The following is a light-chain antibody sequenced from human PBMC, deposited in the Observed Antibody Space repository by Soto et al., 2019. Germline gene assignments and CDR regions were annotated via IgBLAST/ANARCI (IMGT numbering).Light chain of an antibody. Sequence: EIVLTQSPATLSLSPGERATLSCRASQSISSSLAWYQQKPGQAPRLLIYDASTRATGFPARFSGSGSGTDFTLTIGSLEPEDFAVYYCQQRRAWPRTFGQGTKVDIK. CDR3: QQRRAWPRT. J-gene: IGKJ1*01. CDR2: DAS. CDR1: QSISSS. V-gene: IGKV3-11*01.